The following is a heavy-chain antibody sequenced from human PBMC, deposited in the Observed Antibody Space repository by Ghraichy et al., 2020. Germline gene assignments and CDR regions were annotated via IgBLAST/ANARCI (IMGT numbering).Heavy chain of an antibody. V-gene: IGHV3-23*01. CDR1: GFTFSSYA. CDR2: ISGSGGST. J-gene: IGHJ1*01. D-gene: IGHD3-3*01. CDR3: ADHWTYYDFWSGYYNSEYFQH. Sequence: GSLRLSCVASGFTFSSYAMSWVRQAPGKGLEWVSAISGSGGSTYYADSVKGRFTISRDNSKNTLYLQMNSLRAEDTAVYYCADHWTYYDFWSGYYNSEYFQHWGQGTLVTVSS.